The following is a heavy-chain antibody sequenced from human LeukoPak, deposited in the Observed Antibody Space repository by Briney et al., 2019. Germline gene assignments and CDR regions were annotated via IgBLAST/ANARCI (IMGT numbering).Heavy chain of an antibody. CDR1: GFTFSSYA. CDR3: AKALVQYYDILTGFFFDY. J-gene: IGHJ4*02. CDR2: ISGSGGST. V-gene: IGHV3-23*01. Sequence: GGSLRLSCAASGFTFSSYAMSWVRQAPGKGLEWVSAISGSGGSTYYADSVKGRFTISRDNSKNTLYLQMNSLRAEDTAVYYCAKALVQYYDILTGFFFDYWGQGTLVTVSS. D-gene: IGHD3-9*01.